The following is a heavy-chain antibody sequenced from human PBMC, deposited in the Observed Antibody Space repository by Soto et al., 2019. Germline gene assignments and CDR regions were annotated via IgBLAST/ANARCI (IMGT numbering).Heavy chain of an antibody. V-gene: IGHV3-23*01. J-gene: IGHJ4*02. Sequence: EVQLLESGGGLVQPGGSLRRSCAASGFTFSSYAMSWVRQAPGKWLEWVSAISGSGGSTYYADSVKGRFTISRDNSKNTLYLQMNSLRAEDTAVYYCTKENGYSSSWFEFDYWGQGTLVTVSS. CDR3: TKENGYSSSWFEFDY. D-gene: IGHD6-13*01. CDR1: GFTFSSYA. CDR2: ISGSGGST.